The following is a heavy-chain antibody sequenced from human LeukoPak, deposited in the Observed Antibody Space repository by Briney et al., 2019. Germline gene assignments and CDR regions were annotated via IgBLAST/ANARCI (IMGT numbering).Heavy chain of an antibody. V-gene: IGHV3-7*01. D-gene: IGHD3-3*01. CDR3: ARDDPTLFWSGSPFY. CDR2: IKQDGSEK. CDR1: GFTFSSYW. Sequence: GGSLRLSCAASGFTFSSYWMSWVRQAPGKGLEWVANIKQDGSEKYYVDSVKGRFTISRDNAKNSLYLQMNSLRAEDKAVYYCARDDPTLFWSGSPFYWGQGTLVTVSS. J-gene: IGHJ4*02.